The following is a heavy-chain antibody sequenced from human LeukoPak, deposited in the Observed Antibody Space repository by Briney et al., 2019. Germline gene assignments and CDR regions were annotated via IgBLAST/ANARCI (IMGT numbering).Heavy chain of an antibody. CDR3: ARDPRLSSGYSTGILWYFDL. CDR2: INPNGGST. Sequence: ASVKVSCKASGDTFTDYYMHWVRQAPGQGLEWMGIINPNGGSTSYAQEFEGRVTMTRDTSTSTVFMELSSLRSEDTAVYYCARDPRLSSGYSTGILWYFDLWGRGTLVTVSS. J-gene: IGHJ2*01. V-gene: IGHV1-46*01. D-gene: IGHD3-22*01. CDR1: GDTFTDYY.